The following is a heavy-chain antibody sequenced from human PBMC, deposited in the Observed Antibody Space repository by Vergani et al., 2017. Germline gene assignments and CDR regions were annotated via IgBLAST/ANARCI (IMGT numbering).Heavy chain of an antibody. D-gene: IGHD6-13*01. J-gene: IGHJ4*02. CDR1: CGSLRRCCYY. CDR3: ARDNCHDCYSSSWYGGGFDY. CDR2: MYYIGNT. Sequence: QLQLQESGPGLVKPSETLSLPCPFSCGSLRRCCYYCGLIRPPPGKGHGWIWSMYYIGNTYNNPSLKSRVTISVDTSKNQFSLKLSSVTAADTAVYYYARDNCHDCYSSSWYGGGFDYWGQGTLVTVSS. V-gene: IGHV4-39*07.